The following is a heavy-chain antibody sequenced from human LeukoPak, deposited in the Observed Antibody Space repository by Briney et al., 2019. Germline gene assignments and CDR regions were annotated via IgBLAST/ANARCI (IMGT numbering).Heavy chain of an antibody. V-gene: IGHV4-39*01. Sequence: SETLSLTCIVSGGSISSSSYYWGWIRQPPGKGLEWIGSIYYSGSTYYNPSLKSRVTISVDTSKNQFSLKLSSVTAADTAVYYCARRRGWYIYYFDYWGQGTLVTVSS. CDR3: ARRRGWYIYYFDY. CDR2: IYYSGST. CDR1: GGSISSSSYY. J-gene: IGHJ4*02. D-gene: IGHD1-1*01.